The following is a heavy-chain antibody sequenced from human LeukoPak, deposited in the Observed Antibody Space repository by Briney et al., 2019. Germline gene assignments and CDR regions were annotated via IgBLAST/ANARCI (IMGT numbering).Heavy chain of an antibody. CDR2: VNAAGSGT. D-gene: IGHD5-18*01. J-gene: IGHJ6*02. CDR1: GFTFSSYA. Sequence: GGSLRLSCAASGFTFSSYAMSWVRQPPGKGLEWVSTVNAAGSGTYYADSVKGRFTISRDNSKNTLFLQMNSLRAEDTAVYYCARSNSYGYVRTMDVWGQGTTVTVSS. CDR3: ARSNSYGYVRTMDV. V-gene: IGHV3-23*01.